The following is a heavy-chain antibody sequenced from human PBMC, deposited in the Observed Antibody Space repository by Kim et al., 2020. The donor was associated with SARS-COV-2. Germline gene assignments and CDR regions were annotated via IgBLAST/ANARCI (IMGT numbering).Heavy chain of an antibody. D-gene: IGHD4-17*01. CDR1: GGSFSGYY. Sequence: SETLSLTCAVYGGSFSGYYWSWIRQPPGKGLEWIGEINHSGSTNYNPSLKSRVTISVETSKNQFSLKLSSVTAADTAVYYCARTTGVTPGQGGAYWGQG. CDR2: INHSGST. J-gene: IGHJ4*02. CDR3: ARTTGVTPGQGGAY. V-gene: IGHV4-34*01.